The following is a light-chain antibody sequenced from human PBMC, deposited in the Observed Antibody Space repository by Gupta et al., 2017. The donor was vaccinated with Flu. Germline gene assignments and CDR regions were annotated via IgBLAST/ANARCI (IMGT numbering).Light chain of an antibody. CDR3: MLDMGGGTVV. CDR1: TGAASTTDY. J-gene: IGLJ2*01. CDR2: STD. V-gene: IGLV8-61*01. Sequence: TVTLTCAWSTGAASTTDYPSWYQQTPGQAPRTLIYSTDTRSAGVPHRFSGSIRGNKAALTITGAQAEDESEYYCMLDMGGGTVVFGGGTKLTVL.